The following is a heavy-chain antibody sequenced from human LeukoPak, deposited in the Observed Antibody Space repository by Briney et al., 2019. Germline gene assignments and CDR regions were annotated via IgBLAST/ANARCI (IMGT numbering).Heavy chain of an antibody. D-gene: IGHD1-26*01. CDR3: ARTILVGASDY. CDR2: INHSGST. V-gene: IGHV4-34*01. Sequence: PSETLSLTCGVYGGSFSGYYWSWIRQPPAKGLEGMGEINHSGSTNSNPSPTSRVTISVDTSKNQFSLKLSSVTAADTAVYYCARTILVGASDYWGQGTLVAVSS. J-gene: IGHJ4*02. CDR1: GGSFSGYY.